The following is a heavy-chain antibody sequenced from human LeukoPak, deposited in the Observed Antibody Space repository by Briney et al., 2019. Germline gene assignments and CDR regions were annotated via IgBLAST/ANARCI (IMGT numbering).Heavy chain of an antibody. Sequence: SETLSLTCTVSGGSINSYYWSWIRQPAGKGLEWIGRIYTSGSTNYNPSLKSRVTMSVDTSKNQFSLKLSSVTAADTAVYYCAGSSTTMVSRDWYFDLWGRGTLVTVSS. CDR3: AGSSTTMVSRDWYFDL. J-gene: IGHJ2*01. CDR2: IYTSGST. D-gene: IGHD3-10*01. CDR1: GGSINSYY. V-gene: IGHV4-4*07.